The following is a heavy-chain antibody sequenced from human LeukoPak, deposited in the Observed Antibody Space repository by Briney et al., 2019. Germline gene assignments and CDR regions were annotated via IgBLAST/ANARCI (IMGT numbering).Heavy chain of an antibody. CDR3: ARMKTMIFTLGAFDI. CDR2: IYPGDSDT. J-gene: IGHJ3*02. V-gene: IGHV5-51*01. CDR1: GYSFTSYW. Sequence: GESLKISCKGSGYSFTSYWIGWVRQMPGKGLEWMGIIYPGDSDTRYSPSFQGQVTISADKSISTAYLQWSSLKASDTAMYYCARMKTMIFTLGAFDIWGQGTMVTVSS. D-gene: IGHD3-22*01.